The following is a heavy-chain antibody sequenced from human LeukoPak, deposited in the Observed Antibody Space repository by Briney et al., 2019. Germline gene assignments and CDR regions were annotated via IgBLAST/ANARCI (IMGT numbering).Heavy chain of an antibody. D-gene: IGHD3-22*01. CDR1: GFTFSSYA. CDR3: AKDPRNKYYYDSSGYLMMPFDY. J-gene: IGHJ4*02. Sequence: PGGSQRLSCAASGFTFSSYAMSWVRQAPGKGLEWVSAISGSGGSTYYADSVKGRFTISRDNSKNTLYLQMNSLRAEDTAVYYCAKDPRNKYYYDSSGYLMMPFDYWGQGTLVTVSS. CDR2: ISGSGGST. V-gene: IGHV3-23*01.